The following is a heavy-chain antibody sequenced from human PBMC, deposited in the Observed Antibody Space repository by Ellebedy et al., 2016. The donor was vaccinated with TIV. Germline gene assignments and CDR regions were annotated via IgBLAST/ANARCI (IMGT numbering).Heavy chain of an antibody. CDR3: AREEMYFYDSAGYYYGSHCMDV. Sequence: ASVKVSCKASGYTFSDYGISWVRQAPGQGPEWLGWISGDNGIRHFAQKVQGRVALTTDTSTSTAFMELRSLRSDDTAVYYCAREEMYFYDSAGYYYGSHCMDVWGQGTTVTVSS. J-gene: IGHJ6*02. CDR2: ISGDNGIR. CDR1: GYTFSDYG. V-gene: IGHV1-18*04. D-gene: IGHD3-22*01.